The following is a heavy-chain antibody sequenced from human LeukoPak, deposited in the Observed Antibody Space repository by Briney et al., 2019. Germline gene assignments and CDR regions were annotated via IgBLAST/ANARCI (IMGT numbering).Heavy chain of an antibody. D-gene: IGHD3-10*01. V-gene: IGHV4-39*07. CDR1: GGSISSTTHY. Sequence: KASETLSLTCTVSGGSISSTTHYWGWIRQPPGKGLEWLGTVFYSGSTWDNPSLKSRVSMSVDTSKNQFFLKVRSVTAADTAVYYCARARGGVILWFGEFNWGRSPEHYGMDVWGQGTTVTVSS. J-gene: IGHJ6*02. CDR3: ARARGGVILWFGEFNWGRSPEHYGMDV. CDR2: VFYSGST.